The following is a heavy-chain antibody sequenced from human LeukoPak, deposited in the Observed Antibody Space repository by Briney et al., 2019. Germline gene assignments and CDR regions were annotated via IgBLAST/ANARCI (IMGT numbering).Heavy chain of an antibody. CDR3: ARVDYGDFVFDY. J-gene: IGHJ4*02. CDR1: GGSISSGDYY. Sequence: SETLSLTCTVSGGSISSGDYYWSWIRQPPGKGLEWIGYIYYSGSTYYNPSLKSRVTISVDTSKNRFSLKLSSVTAADTAVYYCARVDYGDFVFDYWGQGTLVTVSS. CDR2: IYYSGST. D-gene: IGHD4-17*01. V-gene: IGHV4-30-4*01.